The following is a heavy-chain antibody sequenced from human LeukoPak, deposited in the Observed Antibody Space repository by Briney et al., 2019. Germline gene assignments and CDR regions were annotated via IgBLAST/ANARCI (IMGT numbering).Heavy chain of an antibody. D-gene: IGHD2-2*02. CDR1: GFTFSSYA. V-gene: IGHV3-23*01. J-gene: IGHJ4*02. CDR2: ISGSGGST. CDR3: AKASCSSTSCYSFDY. Sequence: GGSLRLSCAASGFTFSSYAMSWVRQAPGKGLEWVSAISGSGGSTHYADSVKGRFTISRDNSKNTLYLQMNSLRAEDTAVYYCAKASCSSTSCYSFDYWGQGTLVTVSS.